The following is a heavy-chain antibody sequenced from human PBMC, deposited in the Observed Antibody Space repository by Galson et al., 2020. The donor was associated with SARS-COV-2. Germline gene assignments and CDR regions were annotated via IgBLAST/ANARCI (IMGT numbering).Heavy chain of an antibody. D-gene: IGHD4-17*01. CDR1: GFTFSSYG. CDR3: ARGAGDYGDYKDAFDI. J-gene: IGHJ3*02. Sequence: TGGSLRLSCAATGFTFSSYGMHWVRQAPGKGLEWVAVIWYDGSNKYYADSVKGRFTISRDNSKSTLYLQMNSLRAEDTAVYYCARGAGDYGDYKDAFDIWGQGTMVTVSS. V-gene: IGHV3-33*01. CDR2: IWYDGSNK.